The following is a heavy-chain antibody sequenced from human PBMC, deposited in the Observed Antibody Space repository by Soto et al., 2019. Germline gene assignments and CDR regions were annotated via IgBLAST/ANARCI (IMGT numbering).Heavy chain of an antibody. J-gene: IGHJ4*02. CDR2: ISGSGGSS. V-gene: IGHV3-23*01. CDR1: GFAFSTYA. Sequence: GGSLRLSCAASGFAFSTYAMTWVRQAPGKGLEWVSVISGSGGSSYYADSVKGRFTISRDNSKNTLYLQMNSLRAEDTAVYYCAGPGYSSQDYWGQGALVTV. CDR3: AGPGYSSQDY. D-gene: IGHD5-18*01.